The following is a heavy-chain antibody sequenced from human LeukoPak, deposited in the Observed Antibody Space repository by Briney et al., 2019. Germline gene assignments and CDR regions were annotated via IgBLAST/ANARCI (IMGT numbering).Heavy chain of an antibody. CDR1: GFTFSNYG. CDR2: IWYDGSNR. V-gene: IGHV3-33*01. Sequence: GGSLRLSCAASGFTFSNYGMHWVRQAAGKGLEGVAVIWYDGSNRYYTDSDKGRFTISRDNSKNTLYLQMNSLRAEDTAVYYCARGQYSPDYWGQGTLVTVSS. D-gene: IGHD2-15*01. J-gene: IGHJ4*02. CDR3: ARGQYSPDY.